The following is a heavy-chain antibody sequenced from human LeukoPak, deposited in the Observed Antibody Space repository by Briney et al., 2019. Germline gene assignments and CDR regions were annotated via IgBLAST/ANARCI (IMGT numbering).Heavy chain of an antibody. Sequence: GGSLRLSCAASGFTFSSYAMSWVRQAPGKGLEWVSAISGSGGSTDYADSVKGRFTISRDNSKNTLYLQMNSLRAEDTAVYYCAKDREYRSSSMDYWGQGTLVTVSS. V-gene: IGHV3-23*01. J-gene: IGHJ4*02. D-gene: IGHD6-6*01. CDR1: GFTFSSYA. CDR3: AKDREYRSSSMDY. CDR2: ISGSGGST.